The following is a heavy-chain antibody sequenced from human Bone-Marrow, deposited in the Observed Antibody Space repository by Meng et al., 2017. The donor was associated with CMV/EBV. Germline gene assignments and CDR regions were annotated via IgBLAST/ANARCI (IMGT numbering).Heavy chain of an antibody. CDR3: GRDLTTGRSYDAFDI. CDR1: GYTFTGYY. J-gene: IGHJ3*02. D-gene: IGHD1-1*01. Sequence: ASVKVSCKASGYTFTGYYIYWVRQAPGQGLEWMGWINPNSGGTDYAQKFQGRVTMTRDTSISTAYMELSRLRSDDTAVYYCGRDLTTGRSYDAFDIWGQGTMVTVSS. CDR2: INPNSGGT. V-gene: IGHV1-2*02.